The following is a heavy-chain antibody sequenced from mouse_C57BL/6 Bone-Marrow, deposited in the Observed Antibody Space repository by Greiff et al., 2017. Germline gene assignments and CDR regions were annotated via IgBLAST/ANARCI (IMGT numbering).Heavy chain of an antibody. Sequence: EVQLVESGGDLVKPGGSLKLSCAASGFTFSSYGMSWVRQTPDKRLEWVATISSGGSYTYYPDSVKGRFTISRDNAKNTLYLQMSSLKSEDTAMYYCARQTQSLYYSNYVNAMDYWGQGTSVTVSS. CDR2: ISSGGSYT. J-gene: IGHJ4*01. CDR3: ARQTQSLYYSNYVNAMDY. V-gene: IGHV5-6*01. CDR1: GFTFSSYG. D-gene: IGHD2-5*01.